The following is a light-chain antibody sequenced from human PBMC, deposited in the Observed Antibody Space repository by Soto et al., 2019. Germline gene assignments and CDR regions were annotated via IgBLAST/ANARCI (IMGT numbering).Light chain of an antibody. J-gene: IGKJ4*01. V-gene: IGKV1-9*01. Sequence: DIQLTQSPSFLSASVGDRITITCRAIQDIRGNLAWYQQKPGKAPKVLISAASSLQGGVPSRFSGSGSGTEFTLTISCLQPEDFATYYCQQLNDYPLTFGGGTKVEIK. CDR3: QQLNDYPLT. CDR1: QDIRGN. CDR2: AAS.